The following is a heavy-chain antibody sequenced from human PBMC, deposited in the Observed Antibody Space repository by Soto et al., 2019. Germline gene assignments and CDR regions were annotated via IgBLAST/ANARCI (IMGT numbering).Heavy chain of an antibody. CDR1: GFTFSSYW. Sequence: GGSLRLSCAASGFTFSSYWMSWVRQAPGKGLEWVANIKQDGSEKYYVDSVKGRFTISRDNAKNSLYLQMNSLRAEDTAVYYCNGHGAADAFDIWGQGTMVTVSS. J-gene: IGHJ3*02. CDR3: NGHGAADAFDI. V-gene: IGHV3-7*03. CDR2: IKQDGSEK. D-gene: IGHD6-25*01.